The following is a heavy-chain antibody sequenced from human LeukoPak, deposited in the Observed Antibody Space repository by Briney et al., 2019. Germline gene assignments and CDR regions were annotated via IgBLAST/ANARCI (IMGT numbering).Heavy chain of an antibody. V-gene: IGHV4-30-4*08. Sequence: SETLSLTCTVSGGSISSGDYYWSWLRQPPGKGLEWIGYIYYSGSTYYNPSLKSRVTISVDTSKNQFSLKLSSVTAADTAVYYCARGRVYGDYFDYWGQGTLVTVSS. CDR3: ARGRVYGDYFDY. D-gene: IGHD4-17*01. CDR2: IYYSGST. J-gene: IGHJ4*02. CDR1: GGSISSGDYY.